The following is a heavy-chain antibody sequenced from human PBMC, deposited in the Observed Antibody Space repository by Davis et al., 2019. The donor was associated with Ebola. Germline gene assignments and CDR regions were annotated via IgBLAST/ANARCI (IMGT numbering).Heavy chain of an antibody. CDR3: ARRHDYGDYLGFDP. CDR2: IWYDGSNK. J-gene: IGHJ5*02. Sequence: GGSLRLSCAASGFTFSSYGMHWVRQAPGKGLEWVAVIWYDGSNKYYADSVKGRFTISRDNSKNTLYLQMNNLRAEDTAVYYCARRHDYGDYLGFDPWGQGTLVTVSS. D-gene: IGHD4-17*01. V-gene: IGHV3-33*01. CDR1: GFTFSSYG.